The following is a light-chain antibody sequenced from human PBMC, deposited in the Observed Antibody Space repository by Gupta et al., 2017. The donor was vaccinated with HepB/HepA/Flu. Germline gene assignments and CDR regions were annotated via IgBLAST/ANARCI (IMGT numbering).Light chain of an antibody. V-gene: IGKV3-20*01. J-gene: IGKJ5*01. CDR3: QQYGSSGT. CDR2: VAS. Sequence: EIVLTQSPGTLSLSPGERATLSCRASQSVSSSYLAWYQQKPGQAPRLLIYVASSRATGIPDRFSGSGSGTDFTLTISRLETEDFAVYYLQQYGSSGTFSQGTRMDIK. CDR1: QSVSSSY.